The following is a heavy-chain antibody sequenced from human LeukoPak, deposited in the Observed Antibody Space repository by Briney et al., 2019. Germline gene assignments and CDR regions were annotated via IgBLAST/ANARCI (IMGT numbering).Heavy chain of an antibody. Sequence: PGGSLRLSCAASGLTFSSYGMHWVRQAPGKGLEWVAVISYDGSNKYYADSVKGRFTISRDNSKNTLYLQMNSLRAEDTAVYYCAKVLLWFGSPVYYYGMDVWGQGTTVTVSS. D-gene: IGHD3-10*01. CDR1: GLTFSSYG. CDR3: AKVLLWFGSPVYYYGMDV. CDR2: ISYDGSNK. J-gene: IGHJ6*02. V-gene: IGHV3-30*18.